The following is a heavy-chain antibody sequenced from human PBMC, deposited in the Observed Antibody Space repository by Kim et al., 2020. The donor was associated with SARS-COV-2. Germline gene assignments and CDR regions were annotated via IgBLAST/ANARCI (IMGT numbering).Heavy chain of an antibody. J-gene: IGHJ4*02. V-gene: IGHV3-30*14. Sequence: GGSLRLSCAASGFSFNSHTLHWVRQAPGKGLEWVALISNDGRNKYYTDSVKGRFTVSRDIVNNTLHLQMDSLRPEDTALYFCAREQFAKVTYDYWGPGA. CDR1: GFSFNSHT. D-gene: IGHD5-18*01. CDR2: ISNDGRNK. CDR3: AREQFAKVTYDY.